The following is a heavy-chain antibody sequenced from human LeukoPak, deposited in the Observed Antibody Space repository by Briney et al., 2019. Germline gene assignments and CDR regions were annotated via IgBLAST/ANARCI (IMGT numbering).Heavy chain of an antibody. V-gene: IGHV4-34*01. CDR3: AREGGGLSGSPEGYFDY. CDR2: INHSGST. Sequence: PSETLSLTCAVYGGSFSGYYWSWIRQPPGKGLEWIGEINHSGSTNYNPSLKSRVTISVDTSKNQFSLKLSSVTAADTAVYYCAREGGGLSGSPEGYFDYWGQGTLVTVSS. D-gene: IGHD3-10*01. J-gene: IGHJ4*02. CDR1: GGSFSGYY.